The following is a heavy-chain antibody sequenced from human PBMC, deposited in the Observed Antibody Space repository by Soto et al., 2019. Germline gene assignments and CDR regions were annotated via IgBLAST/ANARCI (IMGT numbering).Heavy chain of an antibody. J-gene: IGHJ4*02. CDR3: ARGPLTTYYYDSSGSRGYFDY. CDR1: GGTFSSYA. CDR2: IIPIFGTA. Sequence: QVQLVQSGAEVKKPGSSVKVYCKASGGTFSSYAISWVRQAPGQGLEWMGGIIPIFGTANYAQKFQGRATITADESKGTVYMELSSLRSEDTAVSYCARGPLTTYYYDSSGSRGYFDYWGQGPLVTVSS. D-gene: IGHD3-22*01. V-gene: IGHV1-69*01.